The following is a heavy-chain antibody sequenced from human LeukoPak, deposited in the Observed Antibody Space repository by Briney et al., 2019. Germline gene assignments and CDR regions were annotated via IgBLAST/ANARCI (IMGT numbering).Heavy chain of an antibody. V-gene: IGHV4-34*01. CDR3: AGGYSGYDVGY. CDR1: DASFSGFY. D-gene: IGHD5-12*01. CDR2: INHSGSA. J-gene: IGHJ4*02. Sequence: SETLSLTCAVYDASFSGFYWNWIRQTPGKGLEWIGEINHSGSANYHPSLMSRVTFSIDTSKKQFSLNLTSVTVADTAVYYCAGGYSGYDVGYWGQGTPVTVSS.